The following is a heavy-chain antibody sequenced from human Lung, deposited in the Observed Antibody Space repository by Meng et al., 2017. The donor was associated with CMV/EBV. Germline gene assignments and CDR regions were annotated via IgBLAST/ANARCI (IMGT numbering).Heavy chain of an antibody. D-gene: IGHD4-23*01. V-gene: IGHV3-30*02. Sequence: SCAASGFSFTEYGMHWVRQTPDKGLEWVAFIRMDESDKFYGDSVKGRFTISRGRSRKSLYLQMNSLRTDDTAVYYCAKDDPVVAKWGQGTLVTVSS. J-gene: IGHJ4*02. CDR3: AKDDPVVAK. CDR1: GFSFTEYG. CDR2: IRMDESDK.